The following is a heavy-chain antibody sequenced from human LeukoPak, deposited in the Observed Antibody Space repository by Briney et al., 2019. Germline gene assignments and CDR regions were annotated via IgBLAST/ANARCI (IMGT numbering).Heavy chain of an antibody. CDR1: GYTFTDYY. CDR3: ARRAREYSHDAFDI. D-gene: IGHD5-18*01. Sequence: ASVKVSCKASGYTFTDYYMHWVRQAPGQGLVWMGWINPNSRGTDSAQKFQGRFSMTRDTSISTAYMELSRLRSDDTAVYYCARRAREYSHDAFDIWGQGTMVTVSS. CDR2: INPNSRGT. J-gene: IGHJ3*02. V-gene: IGHV1-2*02.